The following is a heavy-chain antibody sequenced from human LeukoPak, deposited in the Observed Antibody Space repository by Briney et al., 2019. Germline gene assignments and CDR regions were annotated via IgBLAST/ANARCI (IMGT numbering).Heavy chain of an antibody. Sequence: ASVKVSCKASGYTFTGYYMHWVRQAPGQGLEWMGWINPNSGGTNYAQKFQGRVTMTRDTSISTAYMELSRLRSDDTAVYYCARLYCSGGSCSFDYWGQGTLVTVSS. CDR1: GYTFTGYY. J-gene: IGHJ4*02. V-gene: IGHV1-2*02. D-gene: IGHD2-15*01. CDR2: INPNSGGT. CDR3: ARLYCSGGSCSFDY.